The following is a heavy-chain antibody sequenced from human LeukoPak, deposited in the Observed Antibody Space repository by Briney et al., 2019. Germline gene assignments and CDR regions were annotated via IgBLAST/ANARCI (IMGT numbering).Heavy chain of an antibody. D-gene: IGHD6-13*01. CDR1: VLTFSSYS. Sequence: RGSLRLSCAASVLTFSSYSMNWVRQAPGKGLEWVSSISSSSSYIYYADSVKGRFTISRDNAKNSLYLQMNSLRAEDTAVYYCASLALGSWFDYWGQGTLVTVSS. J-gene: IGHJ4*02. V-gene: IGHV3-21*01. CDR3: ASLALGSWFDY. CDR2: ISSSSSYI.